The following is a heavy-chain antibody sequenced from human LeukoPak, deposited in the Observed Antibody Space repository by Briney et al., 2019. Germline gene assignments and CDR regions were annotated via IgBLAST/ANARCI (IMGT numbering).Heavy chain of an antibody. CDR2: ISWNSGSI. J-gene: IGHJ6*02. CDR1: GFTFDDYA. Sequence: GGSLRLSCAASGFTFDDYAMHWVRQAPGKGLEWVSGISWNSGSIGYADSVKGRFTISRDNSKNTLYLQMNSLRAEDTAVYYCARAGYSSGRPRAYYYYGMDVWGQGTTVTVSS. CDR3: ARAGYSSGRPRAYYYYGMDV. D-gene: IGHD6-19*01. V-gene: IGHV3-9*01.